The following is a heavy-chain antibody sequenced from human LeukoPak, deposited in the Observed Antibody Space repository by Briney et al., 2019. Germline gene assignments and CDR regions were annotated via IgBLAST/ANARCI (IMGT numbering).Heavy chain of an antibody. CDR3: AKDKDYYDSSGSLYFDY. J-gene: IGHJ4*02. CDR1: GFTFSSYG. CDR2: ISYDGSNK. D-gene: IGHD3-22*01. V-gene: IGHV3-30*18. Sequence: PGRSLRLSCAASGFTFSSYGMHWVRQAPGKGLEWVAVISYDGSNKYYAESVKGRFTISRDNSKNTLYLQMSSLRAEDTAVYYCAKDKDYYDSSGSLYFDYWGQGTLVTVSS.